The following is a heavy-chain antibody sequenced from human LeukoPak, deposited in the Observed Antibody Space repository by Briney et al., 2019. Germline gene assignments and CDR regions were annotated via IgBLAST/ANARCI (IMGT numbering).Heavy chain of an antibody. D-gene: IGHD3-10*01. Sequence: PGGSLRLSCAASGFTFSSYSMNWVRQASGKGLEWVSSISSSSSYIYYADSVKGRFTISRDNAKNSLYLQMNSLGAEDTAVYYCARDSRFGHYFDYWGQGTLVTVSS. CDR1: GFTFSSYS. V-gene: IGHV3-21*01. J-gene: IGHJ4*02. CDR3: ARDSRFGHYFDY. CDR2: ISSSSSYI.